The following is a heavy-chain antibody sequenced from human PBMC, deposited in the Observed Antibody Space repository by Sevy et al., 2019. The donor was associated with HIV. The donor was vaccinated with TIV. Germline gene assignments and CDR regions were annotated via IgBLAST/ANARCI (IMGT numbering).Heavy chain of an antibody. V-gene: IGHV1-2*06. Sequence: ASVKVSCKASGYTFTGYYMHWVRQAPGQGLEGMGRINPNSGGTNYAQKFQGRVTMTRDTSISTAYMGLSRLRSDDTAVYYCARIGGSYVNSPWGQGTLVTVSS. J-gene: IGHJ5*02. CDR1: GYTFTGYY. D-gene: IGHD1-26*01. CDR3: ARIGGSYVNSP. CDR2: INPNSGGT.